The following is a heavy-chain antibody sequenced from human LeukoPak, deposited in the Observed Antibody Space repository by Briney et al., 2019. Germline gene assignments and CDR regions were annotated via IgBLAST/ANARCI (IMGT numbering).Heavy chain of an antibody. CDR3: ARDLGKFNEGYGMDV. Sequence: GGSLRLSCAASGFTFSSYAMSWVRQAPGKGLEGVSAISGSGGSTYYADSVKGRFTISRDNPKNTLYLQMNSLRAEDTAVYYCARDLGKFNEGYGMDVWGQGTTVTVSS. CDR1: GFTFSSYA. D-gene: IGHD3-16*01. V-gene: IGHV3-23*01. CDR2: ISGSGGST. J-gene: IGHJ6*02.